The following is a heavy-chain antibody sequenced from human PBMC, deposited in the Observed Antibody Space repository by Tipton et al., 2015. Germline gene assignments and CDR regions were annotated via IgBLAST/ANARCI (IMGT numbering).Heavy chain of an antibody. J-gene: IGHJ4*02. CDR3: ARDRGDDYNRHFDN. CDR2: VNSDGSST. CDR1: GFTFTNYW. V-gene: IGHV3-74*01. Sequence: SLRLSCAASGFTFTNYWMHWVRQAPGKGLVWVSRVNSDGSSTSYAESVKGRFTISRDNAKNTLYLQMNSLRAEDTAVYYCARDRGDDYNRHFDNWGQGTLVTVSS. D-gene: IGHD5-24*01.